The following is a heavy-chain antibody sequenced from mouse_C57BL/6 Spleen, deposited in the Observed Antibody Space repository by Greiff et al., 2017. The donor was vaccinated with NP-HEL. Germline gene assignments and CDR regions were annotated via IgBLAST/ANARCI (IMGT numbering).Heavy chain of an antibody. V-gene: IGHV14-4*01. D-gene: IGHD3-2*02. CDR3: TTTAQAWFAY. CDR1: GFNFKAAY. J-gene: IGHJ3*01. Sequence: VQLQQSGAELVRPGASVKLSCTASGFNFKAAYMHGVKQRPEQGLEWIGWIDPENGDTEYASKFQGKATITADTSSNTAYLQLSSLTSEDTAVYYCTTTAQAWFAYWGQGTLVTVSA. CDR2: IDPENGDT.